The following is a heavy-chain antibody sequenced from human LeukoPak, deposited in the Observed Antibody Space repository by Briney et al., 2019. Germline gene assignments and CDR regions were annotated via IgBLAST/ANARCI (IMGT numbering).Heavy chain of an antibody. D-gene: IGHD2-15*01. CDR2: ISGSGDKT. V-gene: IGHV3-23*01. J-gene: IGHJ6*03. CDR1: GFILSTFA. CDR3: AKDTTAWWYHRAYMNV. Sequence: GGSLRLSCAASGFILSTFALSWVRQAPGGGLEWVAAISGSGDKTYHADSVKGRFTISKDNSENRLSLQMDRLRAEDTTVYFCAKDTTAWWYHRAYMNVWGKGTTVTVSS.